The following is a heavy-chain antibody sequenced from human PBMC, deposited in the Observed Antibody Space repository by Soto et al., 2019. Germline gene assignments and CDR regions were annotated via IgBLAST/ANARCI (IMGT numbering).Heavy chain of an antibody. Sequence: EVQLLESGGGLVQPGGSVRISCAASGFTFSNHVMSWVRQAPGKGLEWVSTITGAGGSRYYADSVKGRFTISRDNSKYTLFLQMDKLRAEDTAVYYCAKGVLYTSLEYFEFWGQGTRLTVSS. J-gene: IGHJ4*02. CDR1: GFTFSNHV. V-gene: IGHV3-23*01. CDR3: AKGVLYTSLEYFEF. D-gene: IGHD2-2*01. CDR2: ITGAGGSR.